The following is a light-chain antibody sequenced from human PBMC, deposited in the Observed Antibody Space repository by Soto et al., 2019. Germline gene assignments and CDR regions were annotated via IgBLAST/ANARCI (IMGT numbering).Light chain of an antibody. V-gene: IGKV3-15*01. J-gene: IGKJ1*01. CDR2: GAS. CDR1: RSVSRN. Sequence: VMAQSPATVYVSGREITTLSCRFSRSVSRNLAWYPQKPGQAPRLLIYGASTRATGIPVRFSGIGSRTEANLTIRRPQSEYLAVYPSQQYNNWPPGTFAQGTQVDIK. CDR3: QQYNNWPPGT.